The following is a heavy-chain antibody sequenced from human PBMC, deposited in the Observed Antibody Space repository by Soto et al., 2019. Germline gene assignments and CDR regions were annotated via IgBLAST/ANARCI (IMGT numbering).Heavy chain of an antibody. CDR1: GFTFGDYA. Sequence: GGSLRLSCTASGFTFGDYAMSWFRQAPGKGLEWVGFIRSKAYGGTTEYAASVKGRFTISRDDSKSIAYLQTNSLKTEDTAVYYCTRVIVVVGAAISPPILDAFEIWGQGTMVTVSS. V-gene: IGHV3-49*03. CDR3: TRVIVVVGAAISPPILDAFEI. CDR2: IRSKAYGGTT. D-gene: IGHD2-15*01. J-gene: IGHJ3*02.